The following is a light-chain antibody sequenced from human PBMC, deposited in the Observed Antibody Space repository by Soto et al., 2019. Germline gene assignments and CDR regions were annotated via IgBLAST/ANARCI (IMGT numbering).Light chain of an antibody. Sequence: DIQMTQSPPSLSASLGDRVIITCQASQDIADNLNWYQQKPGKAPNLLIYDASTLDTGVPSRFSGSGSGTHFTLTITNLQPDDIATYYCQQYDTFHPFGQGTKLEIK. V-gene: IGKV1-33*01. CDR3: QQYDTFHP. CDR1: QDIADN. CDR2: DAS. J-gene: IGKJ2*01.